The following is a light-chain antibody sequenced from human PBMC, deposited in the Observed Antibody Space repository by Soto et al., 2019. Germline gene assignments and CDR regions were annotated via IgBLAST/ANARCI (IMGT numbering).Light chain of an antibody. CDR1: SSDVGGYNY. V-gene: IGLV2-14*01. Sequence: QSALTQPASVSGSPGQSITISCTGTSSDVGGYNYVSWYQQHPGKAPKLMIYDVSNRPSGVSNRFSGSKSGNTASLTISGLQAYDEADYYCSSYTSSRTVVFGGGTKLTVL. CDR3: SSYTSSRTVV. CDR2: DVS. J-gene: IGLJ2*01.